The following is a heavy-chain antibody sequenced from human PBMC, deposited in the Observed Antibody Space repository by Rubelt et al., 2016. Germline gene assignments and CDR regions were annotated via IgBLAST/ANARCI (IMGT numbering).Heavy chain of an antibody. J-gene: IGHJ3*02. CDR3: ARLRGSPQGAAFDI. CDR2: VYPVDSDT. CDR1: GYSFTSYW. Sequence: EVQLVQSGAEVKKPWESLKISCKGSGYSFTSYWIGWVRQMPGKGLERMGIVYPVDSDTRYSPSCQVQVTISADKSISTAYLQWSSLKASDTAMYYCARLRGSPQGAAFDIWGQGTMVTVSS. V-gene: IGHV5-51*01. D-gene: IGHD1-26*01.